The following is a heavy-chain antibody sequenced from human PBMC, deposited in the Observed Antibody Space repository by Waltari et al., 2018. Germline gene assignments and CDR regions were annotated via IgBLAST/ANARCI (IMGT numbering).Heavy chain of an antibody. CDR1: GSTFSASS. V-gene: IGHV5-10-1*03. CDR2: VDPSDSSV. J-gene: IGHJ3*01. Sequence: EVQLVQSGADVKQPGESLMISCKRSGSTFSASSITWVRQMPGGGLEWMGAVDPSDSSVKYSPSFQGHVTIAADKSINSAYLQWTALKASDTAMYYCARVRGPGAFDVWGRGTMVIASS. CDR3: ARVRGPGAFDV. D-gene: IGHD7-27*01.